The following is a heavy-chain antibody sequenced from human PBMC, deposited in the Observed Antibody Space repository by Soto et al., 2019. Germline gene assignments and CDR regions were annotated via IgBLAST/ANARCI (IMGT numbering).Heavy chain of an antibody. CDR3: AKGDEYSSGWLDDY. V-gene: IGHV3-9*01. D-gene: IGHD6-19*01. CDR2: ISWNSGKI. J-gene: IGHJ4*02. CDR1: GFTFDDYA. Sequence: EVQLVESGGSLVQPGRSLRLSCAASGFTFDDYAMHWVRQVPGKGLEWVSGISWNSGKIDYADSVKGRFTISRDNAKNSLYLQMNSLRTEDTALYYCAKGDEYSSGWLDDYWGQGTLVTVSS.